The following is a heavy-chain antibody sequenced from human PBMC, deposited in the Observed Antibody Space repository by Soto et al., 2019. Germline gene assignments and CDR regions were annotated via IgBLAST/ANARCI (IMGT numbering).Heavy chain of an antibody. V-gene: IGHV1-69*13. CDR3: ARILAAAELYYYYGMDV. CDR2: IIPIFGTA. D-gene: IGHD6-13*01. Sequence: SVKVSCKASGGTFSSYAISCVRRAPGQRLEWMGGIIPIFGTANYAQKFQGRVTITADESTSTAYMELSSLRSEDTAVYYCARILAAAELYYYYGMDVWGQGTTVTVSS. CDR1: GGTFSSYA. J-gene: IGHJ6*02.